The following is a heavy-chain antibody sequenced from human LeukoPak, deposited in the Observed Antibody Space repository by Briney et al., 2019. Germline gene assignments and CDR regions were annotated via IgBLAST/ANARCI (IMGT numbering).Heavy chain of an antibody. CDR1: GFIFSNYW. CDR2: IKQDGSEK. CDR3: ARDMIILQS. V-gene: IGHV3-7*04. D-gene: IGHD3-16*01. Sequence: SGGSLRLSCSASGFIFSNYWMTWVRQAPGKGLEWVANIKQDGSEKYYVDSVKGRFTISRDNAKKSLYLQMNSLRAEDTAVYFCARDMIILQSWGQGTLVTASS. J-gene: IGHJ5*02.